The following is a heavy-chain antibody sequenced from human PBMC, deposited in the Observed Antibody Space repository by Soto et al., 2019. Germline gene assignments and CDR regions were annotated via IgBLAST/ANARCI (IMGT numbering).Heavy chain of an antibody. CDR2: IYYSGST. Sequence: QVQLQESGPGLVKPSQTLSLTCTVSGGSISSGGYYWSWIRQHPGKGLEWCGYIYYSGSTYYNPSLKSRVTISVDTSKHQFSLKLSSVTAADPAVYYCARAVTRSPYSGYDPFDYWGQGTLVTVSS. CDR1: GGSISSGGYY. V-gene: IGHV4-31*03. CDR3: ARAVTRSPYSGYDPFDY. D-gene: IGHD5-12*01. J-gene: IGHJ4*02.